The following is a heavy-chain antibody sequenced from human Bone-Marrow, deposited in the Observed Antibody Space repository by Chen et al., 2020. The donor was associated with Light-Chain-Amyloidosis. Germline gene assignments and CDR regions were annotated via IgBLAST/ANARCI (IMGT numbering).Heavy chain of an antibody. Sequence: EVQLEQSGPDVKKPGESPKTSCKGSGYTFPNYCIGWVRQMPGKGLEWMGVIYPDDSDARYSPSFECQVTISADKSITTAYLQWRSLKASDTAMYYCARRRDGYNFDYWGQGTLVTVSS. CDR2: IYPDDSDA. V-gene: IGHV5-51*01. CDR3: ARRRDGYNFDY. CDR1: GYTFPNYC. D-gene: IGHD5-12*01. J-gene: IGHJ4*02.